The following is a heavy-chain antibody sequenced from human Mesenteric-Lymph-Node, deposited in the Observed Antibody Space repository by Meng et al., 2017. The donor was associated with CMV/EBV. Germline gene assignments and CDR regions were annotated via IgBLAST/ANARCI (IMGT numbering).Heavy chain of an antibody. CDR3: ARMGSSWYAVY. J-gene: IGHJ4*02. CDR1: DYIFTHSW. V-gene: IGHV5-51*01. D-gene: IGHD6-13*01. CDR2: IYPGDSDT. Sequence: ISCKGSDYIFTHSWVGWVRQMPGKVLEWMGIIYPGDSDTKYSPSFRGQVTISADKSTTTAYLQWSSLKASDTAMYYCARMGSSWYAVYWGQGTLVTVSS.